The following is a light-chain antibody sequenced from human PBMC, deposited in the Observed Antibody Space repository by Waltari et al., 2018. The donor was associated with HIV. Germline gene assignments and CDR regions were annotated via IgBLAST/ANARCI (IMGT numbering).Light chain of an antibody. CDR2: EVS. CDR3: SSYAGSNNRFV. J-gene: IGLJ1*01. Sequence: QSALTQPPSASGSPGQSVTISCTGTSSDVGGYNYVSWYQQHPGKAPKLMIYEVSKRPSGVPDRFSGSKSGNTASLTVSGLQAEYEADYYCSSYAGSNNRFVFGTGTKVTVL. CDR1: SSDVGGYNY. V-gene: IGLV2-8*01.